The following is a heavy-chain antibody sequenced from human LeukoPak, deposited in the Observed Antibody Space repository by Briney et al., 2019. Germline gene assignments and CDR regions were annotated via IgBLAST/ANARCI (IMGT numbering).Heavy chain of an antibody. D-gene: IGHD6-19*01. J-gene: IGHJ4*02. Sequence: SGGSLRLSCAASGFTFSSYGMHWVRQAPGKGLEWVAFIRYDGSNKYYADSVKGRFTISRDNSKNTLYLQMNSLRPEDTAVYYCAKGDSSGWYYFDYWGQGTLVTVSS. CDR2: IRYDGSNK. V-gene: IGHV3-30*02. CDR1: GFTFSSYG. CDR3: AKGDSSGWYYFDY.